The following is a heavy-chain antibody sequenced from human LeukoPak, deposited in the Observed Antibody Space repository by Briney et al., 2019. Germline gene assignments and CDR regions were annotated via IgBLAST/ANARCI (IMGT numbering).Heavy chain of an antibody. V-gene: IGHV4-59*12. D-gene: IGHD3-10*01. CDR1: GGSISSYY. Sequence: SETLSLTCTVSGGSISSYYRCWIRQPPGKGLEWIGYIYYSGSTNYNPSLKSRVTISVDTSKNQFSLKLSSVTAADTAVYYCARVLVRGVITYFDYWGQGTLVTVSS. CDR2: IYYSGST. J-gene: IGHJ4*02. CDR3: ARVLVRGVITYFDY.